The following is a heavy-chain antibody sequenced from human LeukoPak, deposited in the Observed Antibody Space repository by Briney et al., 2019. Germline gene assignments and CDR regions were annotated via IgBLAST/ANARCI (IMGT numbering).Heavy chain of an antibody. CDR1: GFTFSSYW. V-gene: IGHV3-74*01. CDR2: INSDGSST. J-gene: IGHJ3*01. CDR3: ARVIGWDEPFDL. D-gene: IGHD1-26*01. Sequence: GGSLRLSCAASGFTFSSYWMHWVRHAPGKGLVWVSRINSDGSSTSYADSVRGRFTVSRDNAKNTLYLQMNSLRVEDTAVYYCARVIGWDEPFDLWGHGTLVTVSS.